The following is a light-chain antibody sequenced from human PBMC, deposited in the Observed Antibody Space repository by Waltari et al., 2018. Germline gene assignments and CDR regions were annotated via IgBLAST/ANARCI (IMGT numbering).Light chain of an antibody. CDR1: QTISKY. Sequence: DIQMTQSPLSLSASVGDRVTITCRARQTISKYLNGYQQKPGKAPKLLIHAASRLQSGVPSRFSGSGSETEFTLTINSLQLEDCAIYYCQQTYTTPTWTFGQGTRVDIK. J-gene: IGKJ1*01. V-gene: IGKV1-39*01. CDR2: AAS. CDR3: QQTYTTPTWT.